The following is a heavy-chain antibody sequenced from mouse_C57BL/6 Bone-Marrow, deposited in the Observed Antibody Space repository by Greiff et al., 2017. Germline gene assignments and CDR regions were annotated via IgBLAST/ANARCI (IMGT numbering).Heavy chain of an antibody. CDR2: ISSGGSYT. CDR3: ARLDSSGPFAY. Sequence: EVQLVESGGDLVKPGGSLKLSCAASGFTFSSYGMSWVRQTPDKRLEWVATISSGGSYTYYPDSVKGRFTISRDNAKNTLCLQMSSLKSEDTAMYYCARLDSSGPFAYWGQGTLVTVSA. D-gene: IGHD3-2*02. J-gene: IGHJ3*01. CDR1: GFTFSSYG. V-gene: IGHV5-6*01.